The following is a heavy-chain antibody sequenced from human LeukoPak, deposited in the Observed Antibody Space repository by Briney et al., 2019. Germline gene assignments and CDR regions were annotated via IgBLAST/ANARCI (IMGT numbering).Heavy chain of an antibody. CDR1: GGSISSYY. D-gene: IGHD1-26*01. V-gene: IGHV4-59*01. CDR2: IYYSGST. Sequence: SETLSLTCTVSGGSISSYYWSWIRQPPGKGLEWIGYIYYSGSTNYNPSLKSRVTISVDTSKNQFSLNLNSVTAADTAVYYCARDRSEREAFDIWGHGTMVTVSS. CDR3: ARDRSEREAFDI. J-gene: IGHJ3*02.